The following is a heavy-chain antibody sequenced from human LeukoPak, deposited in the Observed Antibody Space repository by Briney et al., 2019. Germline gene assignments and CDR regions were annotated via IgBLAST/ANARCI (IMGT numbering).Heavy chain of an antibody. CDR2: ISGSGGST. Sequence: PGGSLRLSCAASGFTFSSYAMSWVRQAPGKGLEWVSAISGSGGSTYYADSVKGRFTISRDNSKNTLYLQMNSLRAEDTAVYYCAKDRPYDFWSGYSDFDYWGQGTLVTVSS. J-gene: IGHJ4*02. V-gene: IGHV3-23*01. CDR1: GFTFSSYA. D-gene: IGHD3-3*01. CDR3: AKDRPYDFWSGYSDFDY.